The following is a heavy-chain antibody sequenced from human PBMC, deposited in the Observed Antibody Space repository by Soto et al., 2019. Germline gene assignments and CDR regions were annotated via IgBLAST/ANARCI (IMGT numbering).Heavy chain of an antibody. D-gene: IGHD6-19*01. J-gene: IGHJ4*02. CDR2: ISSRSSDI. Sequence: GGSLRLSCAASGLTFSSYSMNWVRQAPGKRLEWVSSISSRSSDIYYADSVKGRFTISRDNAKKSLYLQMTSLRAEDTAVYYCAKGGRQWLVTSDFNYWGQGALVTVSS. V-gene: IGHV3-21*01. CDR1: GLTFSSYS. CDR3: AKGGRQWLVTSDFNY.